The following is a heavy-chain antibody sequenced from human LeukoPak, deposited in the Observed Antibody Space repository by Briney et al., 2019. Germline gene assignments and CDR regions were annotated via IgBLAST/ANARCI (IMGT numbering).Heavy chain of an antibody. V-gene: IGHV3-23*01. CDR1: GFTFSSYA. D-gene: IGHD3-22*01. Sequence: GGSLRLSCVASGFTFSSYAMSRVLQAPGKGLEWVSAISGSGGSTYYADSVKGRFTISRDNSKNTLYLEMNSLRAEDTAVYYCAPRHYYDSSGYSTFWGQGTLVTVSS. CDR2: ISGSGGST. CDR3: APRHYYDSSGYSTF. J-gene: IGHJ4*02.